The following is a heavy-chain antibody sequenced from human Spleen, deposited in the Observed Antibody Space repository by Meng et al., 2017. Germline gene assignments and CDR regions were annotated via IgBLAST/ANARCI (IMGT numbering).Heavy chain of an antibody. Sequence: GESLKISCAASGFTFSKYGMHWVRQAPGKGLEWVAVIWSDGSSKYHADAVKGRFTISRDNSKNTVYLQMNSLRAEDTAVYYCARDRVPITGTSYDAFDIWGQGTMVTV. CDR2: IWSDGSSK. CDR3: ARDRVPITGTSYDAFDI. V-gene: IGHV3-33*01. CDR1: GFTFSKYG. D-gene: IGHD1-20*01. J-gene: IGHJ3*02.